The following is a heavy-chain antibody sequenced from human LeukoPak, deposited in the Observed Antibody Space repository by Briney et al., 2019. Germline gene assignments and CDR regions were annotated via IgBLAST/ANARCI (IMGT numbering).Heavy chain of an antibody. D-gene: IGHD7-27*01. V-gene: IGHV4-30-4*01. CDR3: ARCRPNWGSYYYGMDV. J-gene: IGHJ6*02. CDR2: IYYSGST. Sequence: PSETLSLTCTVSGGSISSGDYYWSWIRQPPGKGLEWIGYIYYSGSTYYNPSLKSRVTISVDASKNQFSLKLSPVTAADTAVYYCARCRPNWGSYYYGMDVWGQGTTVTVSS. CDR1: GGSISSGDYY.